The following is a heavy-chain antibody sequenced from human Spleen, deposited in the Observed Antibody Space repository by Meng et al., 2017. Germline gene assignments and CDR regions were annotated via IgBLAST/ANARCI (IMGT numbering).Heavy chain of an antibody. V-gene: IGHV3-11*01. CDR3: AKEIRPNDY. CDR2: ITGSDDDI. Sequence: GESLKISCVVSGFTFSNYYMTWIRQAPGKGLEWVSYITGSDDDIYYADSVKGRFTVSRDNAKSSLYLQMDSLRAEDTAFYYCAKEIRPNDYWGQGTLVTVSS. J-gene: IGHJ4*02. CDR1: GFTFSNYY.